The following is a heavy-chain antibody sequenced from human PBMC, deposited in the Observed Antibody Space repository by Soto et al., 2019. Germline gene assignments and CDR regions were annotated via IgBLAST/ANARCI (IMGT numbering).Heavy chain of an antibody. CDR1: KFTFSSYG. D-gene: IGHD5-18*01. V-gene: IGHV3-30*03. Sequence: QAQLVESGGGVVQPGRSLRLSCAASKFTFSSYGHQWVRQAPGTGLEWVAVISYDGGLQHYADSVKGRFTISRDNSKNMVLLQMNSLRAEDSAVYYCVSDRGYGHASVPYSWGQGTLVSVSS. CDR2: ISYDGGLQ. J-gene: IGHJ4*02. CDR3: VSDRGYGHASVPYS.